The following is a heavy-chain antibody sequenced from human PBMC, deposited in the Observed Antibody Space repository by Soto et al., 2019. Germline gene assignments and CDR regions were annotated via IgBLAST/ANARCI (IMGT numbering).Heavy chain of an antibody. J-gene: IGHJ4*02. D-gene: IGHD6-6*01. V-gene: IGHV4-59*01. CDR2: IYDSGST. Sequence: PSETLSLTCIVSGGSISSYYWSWIRQPPGKGLEWIGYIYDSGSTNYNPSLKSRVTISVDTSKNQFSLKLTSVTAADTAVYYCAAPPRYWGQGTLVTGSS. CDR1: GGSISSYY. CDR3: AAPPRY.